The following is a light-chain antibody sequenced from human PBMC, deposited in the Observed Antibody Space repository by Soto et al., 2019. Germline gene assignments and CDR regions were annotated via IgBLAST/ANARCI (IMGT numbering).Light chain of an antibody. V-gene: IGLV2-14*01. CDR1: SSNVGGYDY. CDR2: EVS. Sequence: QSALTRPASVSGSPGQTITISCTGTSSNVGGYDYVSWYQQHPGTAPKLMIYEVSNRPSGVSNRFSGSKSGNTASLTISGLQAEDDDDYYCSSYTSSSTYVFGTGTKLTVL. CDR3: SSYTSSSTYV. J-gene: IGLJ1*01.